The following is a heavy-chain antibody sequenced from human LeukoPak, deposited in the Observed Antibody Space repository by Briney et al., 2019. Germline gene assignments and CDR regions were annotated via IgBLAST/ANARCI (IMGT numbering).Heavy chain of an antibody. CDR3: ALITYYDFWSGPPHRDAFDI. J-gene: IGHJ3*02. D-gene: IGHD3-3*01. CDR1: GFTFSSYS. V-gene: IGHV3-48*01. CDR2: ISSSSSTI. Sequence: GGSLRLSCAAFGFTFSSYSMNWVRQAPGKGLEWVSYISSSSSTIYYPDSVKGRFTISRDNAKNSLYLQMNSLRAEGTAVYYCALITYYDFWSGPPHRDAFDIWGQGTMVTVSS.